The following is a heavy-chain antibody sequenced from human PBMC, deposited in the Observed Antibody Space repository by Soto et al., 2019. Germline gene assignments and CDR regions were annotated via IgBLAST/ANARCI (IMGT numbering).Heavy chain of an antibody. J-gene: IGHJ6*02. Sequence: PSETLSLTCTVSGGSIRNNFWSWIRQPPGKVLKWIGYIYYKGTTNYNPSLKSRVTISMDTSKRQFSLKLTSVTAADTAVYYCARDFDDTTGKYYYAMDVWGPGTTVTVSS. CDR3: ARDFDDTTGKYYYAMDV. CDR1: GGSIRNNF. CDR2: IYYKGTT. D-gene: IGHD1-1*01. V-gene: IGHV4-59*01.